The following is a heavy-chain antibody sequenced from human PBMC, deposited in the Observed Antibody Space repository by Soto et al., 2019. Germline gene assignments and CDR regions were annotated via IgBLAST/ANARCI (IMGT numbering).Heavy chain of an antibody. CDR1: GYPFTSYN. Sequence: QVQLVQSGAAVRKPGASVNLSCQTSGYPFTSYNMHWVRQAPGQGLEWMGVINPSEGRTRYSQKFQDRVTMTRDTSTSTVYMDLTSLRSEDTATYFCARGREYSFGYNWFDPWGQGTLVTVSS. CDR3: ARGREYSFGYNWFDP. V-gene: IGHV1-46*01. D-gene: IGHD4-4*01. J-gene: IGHJ5*02. CDR2: INPSEGRT.